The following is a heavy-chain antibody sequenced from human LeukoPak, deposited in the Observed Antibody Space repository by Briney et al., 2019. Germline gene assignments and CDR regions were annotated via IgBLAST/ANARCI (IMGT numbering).Heavy chain of an antibody. D-gene: IGHD4-23*01. CDR3: ASDGGNYDDAFDI. Sequence: SETLSLTCAVYGGSFSGYYWSWIRQRPGKGLEGIGEINHSGSTNYNPSLKSRVTISVDTSKNQFSLKLSSVTAADTAVYYCASDGGNYDDAFDIWGQGTMVTVSS. J-gene: IGHJ3*02. CDR2: INHSGST. CDR1: GGSFSGYY. V-gene: IGHV4-34*01.